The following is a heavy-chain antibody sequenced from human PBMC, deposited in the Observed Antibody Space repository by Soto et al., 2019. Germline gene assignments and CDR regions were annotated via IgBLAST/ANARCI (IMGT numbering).Heavy chain of an antibody. D-gene: IGHD6-13*01. J-gene: IGHJ6*02. Sequence: PSETLSLTCSVSGASISSYYYTWIRQTPGKGLEWIGYIYLGGSINYNPSFKSRVIISVDTSKNQFSLKLSSVTAADTAVYYCAREGVSSSWYNYYGTDVCGQETTATVSS. V-gene: IGHV4-59*01. CDR3: AREGVSSSWYNYYGTDV. CDR1: GASISSYY. CDR2: IYLGGSI.